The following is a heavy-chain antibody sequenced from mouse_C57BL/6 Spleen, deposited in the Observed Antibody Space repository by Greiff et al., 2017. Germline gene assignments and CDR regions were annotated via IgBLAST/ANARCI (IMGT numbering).Heavy chain of an antibody. J-gene: IGHJ1*03. CDR2: IYPRDGSN. V-gene: IGHV1-78*01. CDR1: GYTFTDHT. D-gene: IGHD1-1*01. Sequence: VQLVESDAELVKPGASVKISCKVSGYTFTDHTIHWMKQRPEQGLEWIGYIYPRDGSNKYNEKFKGKATLTADKSSSTAYMQLNSLTNEDSAVYVCARELLRLGGYFDVWGTGTTVTVSS. CDR3: ARELLRLGGYFDV.